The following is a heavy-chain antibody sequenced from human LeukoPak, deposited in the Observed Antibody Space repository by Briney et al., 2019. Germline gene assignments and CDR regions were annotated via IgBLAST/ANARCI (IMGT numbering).Heavy chain of an antibody. CDR1: GFTFSSYA. CDR2: ISYDGSDK. D-gene: IGHD4-17*01. CDR3: ARDPNGDYIGAFDM. J-gene: IGHJ3*02. Sequence: GRSLRLSCAASGFTFSSYAMHWVRQAPGKGLEWVAVISYDGSDKYSADSVRGRFTVSRDNSKYTLFLQMNSLRAEDTAVYYCARDPNGDYIGAFDMWGPGTMVTVSS. V-gene: IGHV3-30*04.